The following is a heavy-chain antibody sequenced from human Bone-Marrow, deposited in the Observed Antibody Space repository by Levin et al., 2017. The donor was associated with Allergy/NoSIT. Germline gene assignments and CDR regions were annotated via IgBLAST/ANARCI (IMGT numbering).Heavy chain of an antibody. CDR1: GYSFTNYW. J-gene: IGHJ6*02. V-gene: IGHV5-51*01. D-gene: IGHD2-15*01. Sequence: GESLKISCKGSGYSFTNYWIAWVRQMPGKGLEWMGVIYPGDSNTKYSPSFQGQVTISADKSINTAYLQWTSLKASDTAMYYCARRDSGGYYYYGMDVWGQGTTVTVSS. CDR2: IYPGDSNT. CDR3: ARRDSGGYYYYGMDV.